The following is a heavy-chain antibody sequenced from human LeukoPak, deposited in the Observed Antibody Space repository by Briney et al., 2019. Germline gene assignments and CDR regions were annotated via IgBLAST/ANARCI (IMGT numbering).Heavy chain of an antibody. CDR2: ISRSGSTI. D-gene: IGHD4-23*01. Sequence: GGSLRLSCAASGFTFSDYYMSWIRQAPGEGLGWVSYISRSGSTIYYADSVRGRFTISRDNAKNSLSLQMTSLRAEDTALYYCARRKPSYGGPFASSGHGTLVTASS. CDR3: ARRKPSYGGPFAS. CDR1: GFTFSDYY. V-gene: IGHV3-11*04. J-gene: IGHJ4*01.